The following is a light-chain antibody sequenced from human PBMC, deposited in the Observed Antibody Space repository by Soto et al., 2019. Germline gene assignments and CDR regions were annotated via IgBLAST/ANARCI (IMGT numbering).Light chain of an antibody. CDR1: SSDVGAYNY. V-gene: IGLV2-11*01. CDR2: AVT. CDR3: CSFVGGYIFV. J-gene: IGLJ1*01. Sequence: QSALTQPRSVSGSPGQSVTISCTGSSSDVGAYNYVSWFQQYPGKAPKLIIYAVTERPSGVPDRFFGFKSGNTASLSISGLQAEDDADYYCCSFVGGYIFVFGTGTKLTVL.